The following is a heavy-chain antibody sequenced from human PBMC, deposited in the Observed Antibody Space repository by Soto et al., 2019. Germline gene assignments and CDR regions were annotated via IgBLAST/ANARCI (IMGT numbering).Heavy chain of an antibody. D-gene: IGHD6-19*01. Sequence: PGGSLRLSCAASGFTFSSYSMSWVRQAPGKGLEWVSSISSSSSYIYYADSVKGRFVISRDNALNSLYLQMNSPRDEDTAIYYCARERGEYDSGWYIDRWGQGTPVTVSS. CDR3: ARERGEYDSGWYIDR. CDR2: ISSSSSYI. J-gene: IGHJ5*02. CDR1: GFTFSSYS. V-gene: IGHV3-21*06.